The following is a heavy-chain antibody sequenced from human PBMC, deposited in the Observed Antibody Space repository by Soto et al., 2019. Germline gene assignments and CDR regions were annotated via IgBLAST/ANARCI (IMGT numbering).Heavy chain of an antibody. Sequence: SETLSLTCTVSGGSISSYYWSWIRQPAGKGLEWIGRIYTSGSTNYNPSLKSRVTMSVDTSKNQFSLSLRSVTAADTALYYCARLGGLTEFSGPWYKFEQWGRGILVTVS. CDR3: ARLGGLTEFSGPWYKFEQ. CDR1: GGSISSYY. V-gene: IGHV4-4*07. J-gene: IGHJ4*02. D-gene: IGHD1-1*01. CDR2: IYTSGST.